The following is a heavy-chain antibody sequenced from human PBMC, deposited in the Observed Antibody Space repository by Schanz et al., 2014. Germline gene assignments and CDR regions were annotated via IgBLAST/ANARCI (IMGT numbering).Heavy chain of an antibody. V-gene: IGHV4-31*03. Sequence: QMQLQESGPGLVKPSQTLSLTCTVSGGSISSGAYYWTWIRQHPGKGLEWIGYIYHSGATYYNPSLKSRLIISLDTSKNQISLKLNSVTAADTAVYFCARDPLRGIFDYWGQGTLITVSS. CDR2: IYHSGAT. CDR1: GGSISSGAYY. J-gene: IGHJ4*02. D-gene: IGHD3-16*01. CDR3: ARDPLRGIFDY.